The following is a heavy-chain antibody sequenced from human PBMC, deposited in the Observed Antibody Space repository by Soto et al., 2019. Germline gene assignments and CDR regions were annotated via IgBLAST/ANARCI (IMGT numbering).Heavy chain of an antibody. CDR1: GYSISSGYY. CDR3: ARVGVPLEWPPRRYYYYGMDV. D-gene: IGHD3-3*01. J-gene: IGHJ6*02. Sequence: QVQLQESGPGLVKPSETLSLTCAVSGYSISSGYYWGWIRQPPGKGLEWIGSIYHSGSTYYNPSLKSRVTISVDTSKNQFSLKLSSVTAADTAVYYCARVGVPLEWPPRRYYYYGMDVWGQGTTVTVSS. CDR2: IYHSGST. V-gene: IGHV4-38-2*01.